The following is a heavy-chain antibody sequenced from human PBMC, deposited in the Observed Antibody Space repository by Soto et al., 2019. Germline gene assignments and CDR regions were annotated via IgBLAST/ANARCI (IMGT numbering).Heavy chain of an antibody. CDR3: ARDLLTGSSSGHFDY. CDR2: ISSSSSYI. D-gene: IGHD1-20*01. V-gene: IGHV3-21*01. J-gene: IGHJ4*02. Sequence: EVQLVESGGGLVKPGGSLRLSCAASGFTFSSYSMNWVRQAPGKGLEWVSSISSSSSYIYYADSVKGRFTISRDNAKNSLYLQMNSLRAEDTAVYYCARDLLTGSSSGHFDYWGQGPLVTVSS. CDR1: GFTFSSYS.